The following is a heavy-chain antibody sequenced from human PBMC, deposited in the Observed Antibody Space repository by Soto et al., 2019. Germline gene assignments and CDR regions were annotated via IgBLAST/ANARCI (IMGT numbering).Heavy chain of an antibody. CDR2: ISAYNGNT. J-gene: IGHJ6*02. Sequence: QVQLVQSGAEVKKPGASVKVSCKASGYTFTSYGISRVRQAPGQGLEWMGWISAYNGNTNYAQKLQGRVTMTTDTSTSTAYMELRSLRSDDTAVYYCARDRDIVVVPAAISNYYYGMDVWGQGTTVTVSS. CDR3: ARDRDIVVVPAAISNYYYGMDV. CDR1: GYTFTSYG. V-gene: IGHV1-18*04. D-gene: IGHD2-2*02.